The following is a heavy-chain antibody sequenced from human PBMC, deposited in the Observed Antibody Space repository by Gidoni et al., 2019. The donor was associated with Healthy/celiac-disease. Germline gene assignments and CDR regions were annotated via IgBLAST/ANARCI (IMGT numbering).Heavy chain of an antibody. J-gene: IGHJ6*02. Sequence: QVQLQQWGAGPLKPSETLSLTCAVYGWSFSGYYWSWIRQPPGKGLEWIGEINHSGSTNYNPSLESRVTISVDTSKNQFSLKLSSVTAADTAVYYCARGRTAVAGFYYYYGMDVWGQGTTVTVSS. CDR2: INHSGST. CDR3: ARGRTAVAGFYYYYGMDV. D-gene: IGHD6-19*01. CDR1: GWSFSGYY. V-gene: IGHV4-34*01.